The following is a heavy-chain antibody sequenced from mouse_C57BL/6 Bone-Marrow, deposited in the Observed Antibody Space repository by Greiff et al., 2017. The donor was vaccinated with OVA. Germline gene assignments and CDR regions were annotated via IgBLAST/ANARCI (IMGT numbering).Heavy chain of an antibody. Sequence: VQLQQSGPVLVKPGPSVKLSCKASGFTFTDYYMHWVMQSHGKSLEWIGFVYPYNGGISYNQKFKGKATLSVDTSSSTAYMELNSLTSEDSAVYYCARKAYYYGSSGDWFAYWGQGTLVTVSA. D-gene: IGHD1-1*01. J-gene: IGHJ3*01. CDR3: ARKAYYYGSSGDWFAY. V-gene: IGHV1-36*01. CDR2: VYPYNGGI. CDR1: GFTFTDYY.